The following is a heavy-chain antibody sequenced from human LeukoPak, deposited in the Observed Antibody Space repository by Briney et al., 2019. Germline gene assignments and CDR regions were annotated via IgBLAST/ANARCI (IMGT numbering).Heavy chain of an antibody. Sequence: GGSLRLSCAASGFTFSSYEMNWVRQAAGKGLEWVSYISSSGSTIYYADSVKGRFTISRDNAKNSLYLQMNSLRAEDTAVYYCADLNDYGDYGVSDYWGQGTLVTVSS. CDR3: ADLNDYGDYGVSDY. CDR1: GFTFSSYE. CDR2: ISSSGSTI. J-gene: IGHJ4*02. V-gene: IGHV3-48*03. D-gene: IGHD4-17*01.